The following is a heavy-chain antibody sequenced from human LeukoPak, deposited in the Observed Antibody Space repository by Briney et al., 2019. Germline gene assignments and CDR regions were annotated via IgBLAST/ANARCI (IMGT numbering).Heavy chain of an antibody. V-gene: IGHV4-39*02. CDR2: IYYSGST. D-gene: IGHD6-6*01. J-gene: IGHJ4*02. Sequence: SETLSLTCTVSGGSISSYYWGWIRQPPGKGLEWIGSIYYSGSTYYNPSLTSRVTISVDTSKNQFSLRLSSVTAADTAVYYCARDDEYSSSRVDYWGQGTLVTVSS. CDR3: ARDDEYSSSRVDY. CDR1: GGSISSYY.